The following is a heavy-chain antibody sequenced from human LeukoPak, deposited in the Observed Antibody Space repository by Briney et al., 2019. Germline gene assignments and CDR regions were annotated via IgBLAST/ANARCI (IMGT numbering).Heavy chain of an antibody. Sequence: PGGSLRLSCAASGFTFSSYDMHWVRQATGKGLEWVSAIGTAGDTYYPGSVKGRFTISRENAKNSLYLQMNSLRAGDTAVYYCARAGGEYYMDVWGKGTTVTVSS. D-gene: IGHD4-23*01. CDR1: GFTFSSYD. J-gene: IGHJ6*03. CDR3: ARAGGEYYMDV. CDR2: IGTAGDT. V-gene: IGHV3-13*01.